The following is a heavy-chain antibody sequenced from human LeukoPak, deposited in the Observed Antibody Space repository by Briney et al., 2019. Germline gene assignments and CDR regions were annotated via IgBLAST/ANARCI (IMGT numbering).Heavy chain of an antibody. CDR3: ARVRAFSSGVYHYGMDV. V-gene: IGHV4-59*01. D-gene: IGHD3-22*01. CDR1: GGSISSYY. Sequence: PSETLSLTCTVSGGSISSYYWSWIRQPPGKGLEWIGYIYYSGSTNYNPSLKSRVTISVDTSKNQFSLKLSSETAADTAVYYCARVRAFSSGVYHYGMDVWGQGTTVTVSS. CDR2: IYYSGST. J-gene: IGHJ6*02.